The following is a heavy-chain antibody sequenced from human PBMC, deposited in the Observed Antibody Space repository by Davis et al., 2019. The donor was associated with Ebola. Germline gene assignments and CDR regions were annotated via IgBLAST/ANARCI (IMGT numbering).Heavy chain of an antibody. CDR3: TTDPYYYDSSGFDY. CDR2: IKSKTDGGTT. J-gene: IGHJ4*02. CDR1: GFTFADYG. V-gene: IGHV3-15*01. Sequence: PGGSLRLSCVASGFTFADYGMSWVRQAPGKGLEWVGRIKSKTDGGTTDYAAPVKGRFTISRDDSKNTLYLQMNSLKTEDTAVYYCTTDPYYYDSSGFDYWGQGTLVTVSS. D-gene: IGHD3-22*01.